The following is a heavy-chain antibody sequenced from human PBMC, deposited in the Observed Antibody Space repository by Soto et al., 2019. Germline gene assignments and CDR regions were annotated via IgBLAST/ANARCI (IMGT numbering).Heavy chain of an antibody. CDR1: GFTFSSYA. CDR3: AKDHELVATIHAY. Sequence: PGGSLRLSCAASGFTFSSYAMSWVRQAPGKGLEWVSAISGSGGSTYYADSVKGWFTISRDISKNTLYLQMNSLRAEDTAVYYCAKDHELVATIHAYWGQGTLVTVSS. D-gene: IGHD5-12*01. CDR2: ISGSGGST. V-gene: IGHV3-23*01. J-gene: IGHJ4*02.